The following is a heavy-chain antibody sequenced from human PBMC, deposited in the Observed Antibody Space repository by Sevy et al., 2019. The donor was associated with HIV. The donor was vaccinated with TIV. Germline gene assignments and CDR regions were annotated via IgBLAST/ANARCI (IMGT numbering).Heavy chain of an antibody. D-gene: IGHD3-22*01. CDR2: ISGPGLST. CDR1: GFTFNTHA. J-gene: IGHJ3*01. Sequence: GESLKISCAASGFTFNTHAMTWVRQAPGKGLEWVSVISGPGLSTYYADSVKGRFTISRDNSKNTLYLQVNSLRADDTATYYCAKAMNPPPESMIEVVLRTLKGFDVWGQGTMVTVSS. CDR3: AKAMNPPPESMIEVVLRTLKGFDV. V-gene: IGHV3-23*01.